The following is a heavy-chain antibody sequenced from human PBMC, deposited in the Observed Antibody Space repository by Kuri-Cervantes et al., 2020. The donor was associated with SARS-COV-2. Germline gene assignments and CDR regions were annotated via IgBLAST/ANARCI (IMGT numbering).Heavy chain of an antibody. D-gene: IGHD3-9*01. CDR1: GFTFSSYW. CDR3: AKDKSVNFAKNYFDY. CDR2: IRYDGSNK. V-gene: IGHV3-30*02. J-gene: IGHJ4*02. Sequence: GGSLRLSCAASGFTFSSYWMHWVRQAPGKGLEWVAFIRYDGSNKYYADSVKGRFTISRDNSKNTLYLQMNSLRAEDTAVYYCAKDKSVNFAKNYFDYWGQGTLVTVSS.